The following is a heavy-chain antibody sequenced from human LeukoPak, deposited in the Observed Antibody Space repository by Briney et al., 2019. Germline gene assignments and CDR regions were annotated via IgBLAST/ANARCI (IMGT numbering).Heavy chain of an antibody. Sequence: PGGSLRLSCAASGFTFSTYAMNWVRQAPGKGLEWVAVISYDGRQNYYADSVKGRFTISRDNSKNTLYLQMNSLRDEDSAAYYCARDGPAAISAFGYYYMDVWGKGTTVTVSS. CDR3: ARDGPAAISAFGYYYMDV. CDR1: GFTFSTYA. J-gene: IGHJ6*03. V-gene: IGHV3-30*04. CDR2: ISYDGRQN. D-gene: IGHD2-2*01.